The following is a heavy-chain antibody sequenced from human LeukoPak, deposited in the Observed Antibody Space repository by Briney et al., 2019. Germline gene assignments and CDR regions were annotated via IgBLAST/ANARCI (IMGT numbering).Heavy chain of an antibody. CDR3: AKDSGQWLVRHDAFDL. Sequence: GASVNVSCKPSGYSFTGYYIHWVRQAAGQGLEWMGWINPDTGVTKFAQKFQGRVTMTRDTSISTAYMELIRLRPDDTAMYYCAKDSGQWLVRHDAFDLWGRGTMVTVSS. D-gene: IGHD6-19*01. CDR1: GYSFTGYY. V-gene: IGHV1-2*02. CDR2: INPDTGVT. J-gene: IGHJ3*01.